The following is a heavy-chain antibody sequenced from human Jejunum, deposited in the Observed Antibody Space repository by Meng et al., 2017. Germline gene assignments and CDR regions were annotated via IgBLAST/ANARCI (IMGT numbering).Heavy chain of an antibody. D-gene: IGHD3/OR15-3a*01. CDR2: HYYSGST. J-gene: IGHJ4*02. Sequence: QLQLQDSGPRLVKPSETLSLTCTFSGASMGGTAWNYGGWIRQPPGKGLEWIXSHYYSGSTYYNPSLKTRVTISVDASKSQFSLKLTSVTAADTAIYYCGRAPDFWGPAMMVTVSS. V-gene: IGHV4-39*07. CDR3: GRAPDF. CDR1: GASMGGTAWNY.